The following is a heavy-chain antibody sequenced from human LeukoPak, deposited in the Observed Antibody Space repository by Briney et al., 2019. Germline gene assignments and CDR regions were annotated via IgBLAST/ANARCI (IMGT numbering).Heavy chain of an antibody. J-gene: IGHJ4*02. CDR3: ARVGGWYSSSWYFDY. Sequence: SETLSLTCTVSGGSISSYYWSWIRRPAGKGLEWIGRIYTSGSTNYNPSLKSRVTMSVDTSKNQFSLKLSSVTAADTAVYYCARVGGWYSSSWYFDYWGQGTLVTVSS. D-gene: IGHD6-13*01. CDR2: IYTSGST. V-gene: IGHV4-4*07. CDR1: GGSISSYY.